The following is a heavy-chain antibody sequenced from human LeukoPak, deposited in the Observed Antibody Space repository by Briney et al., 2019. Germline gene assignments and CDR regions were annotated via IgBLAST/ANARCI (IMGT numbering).Heavy chain of an antibody. J-gene: IGHJ4*02. CDR1: GLIFSNYG. Sequence: GGSLRLSCAASGLIFSNYGMHWVRQAPGKRLEWVAVIWNDGSETFHADSVKGRFRIARDNSKNTLYLQMNSLRVEDTAVYFCARDMGRAWYGPPDYWGQGTLVTVSS. CDR3: ARDMGRAWYGPPDY. D-gene: IGHD6-13*01. CDR2: IWNDGSET. V-gene: IGHV3-33*01.